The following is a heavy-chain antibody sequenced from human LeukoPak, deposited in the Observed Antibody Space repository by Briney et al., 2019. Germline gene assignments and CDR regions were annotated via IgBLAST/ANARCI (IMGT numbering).Heavy chain of an antibody. CDR2: IYHSGSA. Sequence: SETLSLTCTVSGGSISSGDYYWSWIRQPPGKGLEWIGYIYHSGSAYYNPSLESRVFISIDTSKNQFSLKLSSVTAADTAVYYCARQGVSGGWSPGFDYWGQGTLVTVSS. V-gene: IGHV4-30-4*08. D-gene: IGHD6-19*01. CDR1: GGSISSGDYY. J-gene: IGHJ4*02. CDR3: ARQGVSGGWSPGFDY.